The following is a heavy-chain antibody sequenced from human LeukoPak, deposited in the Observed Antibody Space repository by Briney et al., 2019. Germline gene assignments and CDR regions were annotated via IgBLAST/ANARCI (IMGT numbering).Heavy chain of an antibody. CDR2: ISSNSGSI. V-gene: IGHV3-9*01. J-gene: IGHJ3*02. D-gene: IGHD6-19*01. CDR3: AKDWYSSGSDVFDI. Sequence: PGGSLRLSCAASGFTFHCYAMHWVRQAPGKGPEWVSGISSNSGSIGYADSVKGRFTISRDNAKNSLYLQMNSLRAEDTALYYCAKDWYSSGSDVFDIWGQGTMVTVSS. CDR1: GFTFHCYA.